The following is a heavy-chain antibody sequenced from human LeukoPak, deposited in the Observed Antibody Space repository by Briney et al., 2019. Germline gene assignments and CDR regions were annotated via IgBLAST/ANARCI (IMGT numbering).Heavy chain of an antibody. Sequence: GGSLRLSCAASGFTFSSYEMNWVRQAPGKGLEWVSYISSSGSTIYYADSVKGRFTISRDNAKNSLYLQMNSLRAEDTAVYYCARDLGGSYYIGRYYYMDVWDKGTTVTVSS. D-gene: IGHD1-26*01. J-gene: IGHJ6*03. CDR3: ARDLGGSYYIGRYYYMDV. CDR2: ISSSGSTI. V-gene: IGHV3-48*03. CDR1: GFTFSSYE.